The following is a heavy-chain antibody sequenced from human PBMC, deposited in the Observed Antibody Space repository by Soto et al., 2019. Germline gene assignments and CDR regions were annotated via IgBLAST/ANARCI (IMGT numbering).Heavy chain of an antibody. V-gene: IGHV1-46*03. CDR2: INPTSSTT. CDR1: EYTFTTYS. D-gene: IGHD6-13*01. J-gene: IGHJ3*02. Sequence: ASVKVSCKASEYTFTTYSLHWVRQAPGQGLEWMGIINPTSSTTSDAQKFQGRVTMTRDMSTSTVYMELSSLRSEDTAVYYCARDLYSSSWYVRAFDMSGQGTMVT. CDR3: ARDLYSSSWYVRAFDM.